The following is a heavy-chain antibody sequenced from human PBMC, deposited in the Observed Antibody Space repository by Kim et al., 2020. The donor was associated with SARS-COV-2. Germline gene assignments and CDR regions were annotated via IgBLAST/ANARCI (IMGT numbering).Heavy chain of an antibody. Sequence: GGSLRLSCAASGFTFDDYAMHWVRQAPGKGLEWVSGISWNSGSIGYADSVKGRFTISRDNAKNSLYLQMNSLRAEDTALYYCAKDRNYYDSSGGAFDIWGQRTMVTVSS. CDR2: ISWNSGSI. J-gene: IGHJ3*02. D-gene: IGHD3-22*01. CDR3: AKDRNYYDSSGGAFDI. V-gene: IGHV3-9*01. CDR1: GFTFDDYA.